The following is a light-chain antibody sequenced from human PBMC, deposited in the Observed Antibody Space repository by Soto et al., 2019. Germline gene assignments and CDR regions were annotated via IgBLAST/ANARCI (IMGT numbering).Light chain of an antibody. V-gene: IGLV2-8*01. CDR3: TSSAGRNTYV. CDR1: KNDIGVYDF. Sequence: SALTQPPSASGSHGQSVTLSCTGTKNDIGVYDFVSGYQHHPGKAPRLIIYEVVQRPSGVPDRFSGSKSGNTASLTVSGLQAEDEDDYCCTSSAGRNTYVFGSGTKLTVL. CDR2: EVV. J-gene: IGLJ1*01.